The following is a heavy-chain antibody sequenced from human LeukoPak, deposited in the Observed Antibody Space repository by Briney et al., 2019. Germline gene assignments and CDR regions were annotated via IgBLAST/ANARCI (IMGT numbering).Heavy chain of an antibody. D-gene: IGHD3-10*01. J-gene: IGHJ4*02. Sequence: GGSLRLSCAASGFTFSSYWMHWVRQAPGKGLVWVSRIHSDGSSTNYADSVKGRFTISRDNAKNTLYPQMNSLRAEDTAVYYCARGLFGSGSYYNVYPFDYWGQGTLVTVSS. V-gene: IGHV3-74*01. CDR1: GFTFSSYW. CDR3: ARGLFGSGSYYNVYPFDY. CDR2: IHSDGSST.